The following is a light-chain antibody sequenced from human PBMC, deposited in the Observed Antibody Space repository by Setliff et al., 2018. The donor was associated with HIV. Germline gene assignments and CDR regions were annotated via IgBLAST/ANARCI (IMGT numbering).Light chain of an antibody. V-gene: IGLV1-51*01. CDR1: SSNIGNNY. Sequence: QSVLTQPPSVSAAPGQKVTISCSGSSSNIGNNYVSWYQQLPGTAPKPLIYDNNKRPSGIPDRFSGSKSGTSATLGITGLQTGDEADYYCGTWDSSLSAVVFGGGTK. CDR3: GTWDSSLSAVV. J-gene: IGLJ2*01. CDR2: DNN.